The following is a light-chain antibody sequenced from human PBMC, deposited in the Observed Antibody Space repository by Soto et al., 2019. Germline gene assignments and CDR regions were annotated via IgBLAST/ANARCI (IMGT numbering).Light chain of an antibody. Sequence: DIQVTQSPSSLSASVGDRVTITCRTSQTIMTFLNWYQQRPGSGPKLLIYAASKLQSGVPSRFSGSGSGTDFTLVISGLQPDDFATYFCQQSFMTPRTLGPGTKV. V-gene: IGKV1-39*01. CDR3: QQSFMTPRT. J-gene: IGKJ3*01. CDR2: AAS. CDR1: QTIMTF.